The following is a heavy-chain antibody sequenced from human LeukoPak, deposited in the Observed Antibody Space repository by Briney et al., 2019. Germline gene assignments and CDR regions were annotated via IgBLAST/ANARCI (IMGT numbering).Heavy chain of an antibody. Sequence: GASVKVSCKASDYTFTSYGISWVRQAPGQGLEWMGWISAYNGNTNYAQKLQGRVTMTTDTSTSTAYMELRSLRSDGTAVYYCARVSGGISGYSYYFDYWGQGTLVTVSS. CDR3: ARVSGGISGYSYYFDY. CDR1: DYTFTSYG. CDR2: ISAYNGNT. J-gene: IGHJ4*02. V-gene: IGHV1-18*01. D-gene: IGHD3-22*01.